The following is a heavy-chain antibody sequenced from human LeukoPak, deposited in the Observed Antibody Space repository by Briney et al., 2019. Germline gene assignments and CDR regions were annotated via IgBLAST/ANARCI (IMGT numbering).Heavy chain of an antibody. Sequence: GASVKVSCKASGYTFTGYYMHWVRQAPGKGLEWMGGFDPEDGETIYAQKFQGRVTMTEDTSTDTAYMELSSLRSEDTAVYYCATDLLSGNDYWGQGTLVTVSS. J-gene: IGHJ4*02. CDR1: GYTFTGYY. CDR3: ATDLLSGNDY. V-gene: IGHV1-24*01. CDR2: FDPEDGET. D-gene: IGHD4-23*01.